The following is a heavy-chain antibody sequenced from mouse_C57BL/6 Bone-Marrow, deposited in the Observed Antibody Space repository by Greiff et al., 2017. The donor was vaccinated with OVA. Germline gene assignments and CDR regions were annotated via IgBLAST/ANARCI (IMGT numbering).Heavy chain of an antibody. CDR1: GYTFTSYW. CDR3: ARQGPFFAY. V-gene: IGHV1-59*01. Sequence: QVQLQQSGAELVRPGTSVKLSCKASGYTFTSYWMHWVKQRPGQGLEWIGVIDPSDSYTNYNQKFKGKATLTVDTSSSTAYMQLSSLTSEDSAVYYCARQGPFFAYWGQGTLVTVSA. D-gene: IGHD3-3*01. CDR2: IDPSDSYT. J-gene: IGHJ3*01.